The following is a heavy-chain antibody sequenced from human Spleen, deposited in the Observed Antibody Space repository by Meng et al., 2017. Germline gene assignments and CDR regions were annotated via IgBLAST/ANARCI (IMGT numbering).Heavy chain of an antibody. D-gene: IGHD3-22*01. CDR1: GFTFSSYA. J-gene: IGHJ3*02. V-gene: IGHV3-64*02. CDR3: AIPYYYDSSGPLGGAFDI. CDR2: ISSNGGST. Sequence: GESLKISCAASGFTFSSYAMHWVRQAPGKGLEYVSAISSNGGSTYYADSVKGRFTISRDNSKNTLYLQMGSLRAEDMAVYYCAIPYYYDSSGPLGGAFDIWARGPM.